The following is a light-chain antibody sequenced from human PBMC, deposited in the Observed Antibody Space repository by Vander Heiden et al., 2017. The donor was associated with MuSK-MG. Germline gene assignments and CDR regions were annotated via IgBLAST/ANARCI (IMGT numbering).Light chain of an antibody. J-gene: IGKJ4*01. Sequence: EIAFTQPPATLSLSPGERATLSCRASQSVSSYLAWYQQKPGQAPRLLIYDASNSATGIPARFSGSGSGTDFTLTISSLEPEDFAVYYCQQRSNWPLTFGGGTKVEIK. CDR3: QQRSNWPLT. V-gene: IGKV3-11*01. CDR1: QSVSSY. CDR2: DAS.